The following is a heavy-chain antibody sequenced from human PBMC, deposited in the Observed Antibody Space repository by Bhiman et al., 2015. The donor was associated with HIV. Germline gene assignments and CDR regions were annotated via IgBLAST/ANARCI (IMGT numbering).Heavy chain of an antibody. D-gene: IGHD6-19*01. CDR3: ARDGTEYSSALVFDY. CDR1: GFTFSGYW. V-gene: IGHV3-7*01. CDR2: IKQDGGEK. J-gene: IGHJ4*02. Sequence: EVQLVESGGGLVQPGGSLRLSCAASGFTFSGYWMSWVRQAPGKGLEWVANIKQDGGEKYYVDSVKGRFTISRDNAKNSLYLQMNSLRVEDTAVYFCARDGTEYSSALVFDYWGQGTLVSVSS.